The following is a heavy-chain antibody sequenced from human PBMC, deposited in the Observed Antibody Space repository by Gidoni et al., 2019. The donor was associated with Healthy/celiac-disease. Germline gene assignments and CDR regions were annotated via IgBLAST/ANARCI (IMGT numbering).Heavy chain of an antibody. J-gene: IGHJ4*02. CDR2: IYYRAST. Sequence: QVQLQESGPGLVKPSETLSRTCTVSGGSISSYYGSWIRQPPGKGLEWIGYIYYRASTNYNPSLKSRVTISVDTSKNQFSLKLSSVTAADTAVYYCARSPYGDRFDYWGQGTLVTVSS. D-gene: IGHD4-17*01. CDR1: GGSISSYY. V-gene: IGHV4-59*01. CDR3: ARSPYGDRFDY.